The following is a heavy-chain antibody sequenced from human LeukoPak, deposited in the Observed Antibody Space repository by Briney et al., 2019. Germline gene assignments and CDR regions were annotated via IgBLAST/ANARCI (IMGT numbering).Heavy chain of an antibody. D-gene: IGHD5-18*01. CDR2: INHSGNT. CDR3: ARVWRGYSYDY. V-gene: IGHV4-34*01. Sequence: SETLSLTCAVYGGSFSGYYWSWIRQPPGKGLEWIGEINHSGNTNYNPSLKSRVTISVDTSKNQFSLKLSSVTAADTAVYYCARVWRGYSYDYWGQGTLVTVSS. CDR1: GGSFSGYY. J-gene: IGHJ4*02.